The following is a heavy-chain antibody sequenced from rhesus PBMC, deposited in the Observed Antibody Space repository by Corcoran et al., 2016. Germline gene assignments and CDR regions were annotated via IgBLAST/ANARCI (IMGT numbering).Heavy chain of an antibody. D-gene: IGHD2-15*01. CDR3: ATGGFSTYRDN. CDR2: IDGNCYGA. Sequence: QVQLRESGPGLVKPSETLSLTCAVFGVPISSYWWAWIRQPPGKGLEWIGDIDGNCYGAHYDPSLKSRVIISKDASKNQFSLRMTSLTVADTAIYYCATGGFSTYRDNWGQGVLVTVSS. J-gene: IGHJ4*01. V-gene: IGHV4-80*01. CDR1: GVPISSYW.